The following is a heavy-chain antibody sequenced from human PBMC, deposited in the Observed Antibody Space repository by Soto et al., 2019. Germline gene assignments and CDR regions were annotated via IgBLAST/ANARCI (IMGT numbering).Heavy chain of an antibody. CDR1: GGSINNSTSF. V-gene: IGHV4-39*02. CDR3: ANYFMSRPWFET. D-gene: IGHD6-6*01. CDR2: INYRWPA. J-gene: IGHJ5*02. Sequence: SETLSLTCSVSGGSINNSTSFWGWLRQSPGKGLEWIATINYRWPAEYNPSLKSRVTISVDTSRNVLSLQMNYVTAPDTAVYYCANYFMSRPWFETWVRLTLGTVAS.